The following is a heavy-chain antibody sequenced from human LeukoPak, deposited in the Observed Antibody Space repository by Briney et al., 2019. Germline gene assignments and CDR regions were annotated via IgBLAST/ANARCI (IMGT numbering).Heavy chain of an antibody. V-gene: IGHV3-48*02. Sequence: GGSLRLSCAASGLTFSIYSMNWVRQAPGKGLEWVSYISSSTTTIYYADSVKGRFTISRDNAKNSLYLQMNSLRDEDTAVYYCARASPGFDYWGQGTLVTVSS. J-gene: IGHJ4*02. CDR1: GLTFSIYS. CDR3: ARASPGFDY. CDR2: ISSSTTTI. D-gene: IGHD1-1*01.